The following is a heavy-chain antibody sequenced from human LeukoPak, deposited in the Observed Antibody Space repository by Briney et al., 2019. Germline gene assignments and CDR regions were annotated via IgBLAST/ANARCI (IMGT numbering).Heavy chain of an antibody. CDR2: IWYDGSNK. CDR3: AKYYDILTGPTLYYYYGMDV. V-gene: IGHV3-33*03. CDR1: GFTFSSYG. J-gene: IGHJ6*02. Sequence: GGSLRLSCAASGFTFSSYGMHWVRQAPGKGLEWVAVIWYDGSNKYYADSVKGRFTISRDNAKNSLYLQMNSLRAEDTAVYYCAKYYDILTGPTLYYYYGMDVWGQGTTVTVSS. D-gene: IGHD3-9*01.